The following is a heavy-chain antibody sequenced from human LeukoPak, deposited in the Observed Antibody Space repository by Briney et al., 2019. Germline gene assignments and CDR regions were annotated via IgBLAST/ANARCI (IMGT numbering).Heavy chain of an antibody. J-gene: IGHJ6*02. Sequence: PGGSLRLSCAASEFTFSSYAMHWVRQAPGKGLEWVAVISYDGSNKYYADSVKGRFTISRDNSKNTLYLQMNSLRAEDTAVYYCARDQVSTTVTTLLSFGMDVWGQGTTVTVSS. CDR1: EFTFSSYA. D-gene: IGHD4-11*01. V-gene: IGHV3-30-3*01. CDR3: ARDQVSTTVTTLLSFGMDV. CDR2: ISYDGSNK.